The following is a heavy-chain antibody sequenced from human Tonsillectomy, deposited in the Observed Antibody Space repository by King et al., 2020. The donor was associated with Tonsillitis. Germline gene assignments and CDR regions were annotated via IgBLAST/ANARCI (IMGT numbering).Heavy chain of an antibody. CDR1: GFTFSSYA. Sequence: VQLVQSGGGLVQPGGSLRLSCAASGFTFSSYAMSWVRQAPGKGLEWVSAISGSGGSTYYADSVKGRFTISRDNSKNTLYLQMNSLRAEDTAVYYCAKDRASSSWYLYYFDYWGQGTLVTVSS. J-gene: IGHJ4*02. CDR3: AKDRASSSWYLYYFDY. CDR2: ISGSGGST. V-gene: IGHV3-23*04. D-gene: IGHD6-13*01.